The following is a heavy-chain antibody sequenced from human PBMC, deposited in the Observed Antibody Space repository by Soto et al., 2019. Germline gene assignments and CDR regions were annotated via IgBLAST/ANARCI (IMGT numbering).Heavy chain of an antibody. D-gene: IGHD6-6*01. J-gene: IGHJ5*02. CDR1: GGSISSSSYY. CDR2: IYYSGST. Sequence: PXGTLSLTCIVSGGSISSSSYYWGWIRQPPGKGLEWIGSIYYSGSTYYNPSLKSRVTISVDTSKNQLSLKLSSVTAADTAVFYCARHRARNWFDPWGQGTLVTVSS. V-gene: IGHV4-39*01. CDR3: ARHRARNWFDP.